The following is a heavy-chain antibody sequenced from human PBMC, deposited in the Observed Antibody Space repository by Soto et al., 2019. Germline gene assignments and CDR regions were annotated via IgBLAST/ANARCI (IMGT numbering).Heavy chain of an antibody. CDR2: IYSSGNT. D-gene: IGHD3-3*01. V-gene: IGHV4-4*07. Sequence: SETLSLTCSVSGGTISGYYWTWIRQPAGKGLEWIGRIYSSGNTKYNPSLQSRVTMSLGTSNNQFSLRLTSVTAADTAVYYCARGQRFSDWFDPWGQGTLVTVSS. J-gene: IGHJ5*02. CDR1: GGTISGYY. CDR3: ARGQRFSDWFDP.